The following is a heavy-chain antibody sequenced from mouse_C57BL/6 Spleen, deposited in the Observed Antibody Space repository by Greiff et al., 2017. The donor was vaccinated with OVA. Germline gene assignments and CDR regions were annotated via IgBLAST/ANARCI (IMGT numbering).Heavy chain of an antibody. CDR1: GYSITSGYY. J-gene: IGHJ2*01. CDR3: ASEIYYYGSSYFDY. V-gene: IGHV3-6*01. CDR2: ISYDGSN. D-gene: IGHD1-1*01. Sequence: EVKVEESGPGLVKPSQSLSLTCSVTGYSITSGYYWNWIRQFPGNKLEWMGYISYDGSNNYNPSLKNRISITRDTSKNQFFLKLNSVTTEDTATYYCASEIYYYGSSYFDYWGQGTTLTVSS.